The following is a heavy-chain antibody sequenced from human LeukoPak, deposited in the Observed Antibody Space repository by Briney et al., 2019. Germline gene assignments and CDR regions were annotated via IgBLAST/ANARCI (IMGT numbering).Heavy chain of an antibody. V-gene: IGHV1-18*01. J-gene: IGHJ4*02. CDR2: INAYNGNR. CDR1: GYTFSSYA. CDR3: ARNYDRRPFDY. Sequence: ASVKVSCKTSGYTFSSYATNWVRQAPGQGLEWMGWINAYNGNRNYAQNLQDRVTMTTDTSTSTAYMELRSLRSDDTALYFCARNYDRRPFDYWGQGILVTVSS. D-gene: IGHD3-22*01.